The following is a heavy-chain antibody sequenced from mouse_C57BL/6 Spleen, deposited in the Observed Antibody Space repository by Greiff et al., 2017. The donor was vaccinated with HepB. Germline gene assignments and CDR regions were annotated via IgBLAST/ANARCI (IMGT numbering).Heavy chain of an antibody. D-gene: IGHD1-1*01. Sequence: QVQLQQPGAELVRPGSSVKLSCKASGYTFTSYWMDWVKQRPGQGLEWIGNIYPSDSETHYNQKFKDKATLTVDKSSSTAYMQLSSLTSEDSAVYYCARRGDYGSSYGYFDVWGTGTTVTVSS. CDR3: ARRGDYGSSYGYFDV. V-gene: IGHV1-61*01. CDR1: GYTFTSYW. CDR2: IYPSDSET. J-gene: IGHJ1*03.